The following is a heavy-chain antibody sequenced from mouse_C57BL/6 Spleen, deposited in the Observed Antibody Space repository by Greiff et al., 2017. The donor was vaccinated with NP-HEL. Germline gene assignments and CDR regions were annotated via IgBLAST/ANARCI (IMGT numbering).Heavy chain of an antibody. CDR1: GYTFTSYW. J-gene: IGHJ3*01. CDR3: ARARRGAWFAY. V-gene: IGHV1-52*01. Sequence: QVQLQQPGAELVRPGSSVKLSCKASGYTFTSYWMHWVKQRPIQGLEWIGNIDPSDSETHYNQKFKDKATLTVDKSSSTAYMQLSSLTSEDSAVYYCARARRGAWFAYWGQGTLVTVSA. CDR2: IDPSDSET.